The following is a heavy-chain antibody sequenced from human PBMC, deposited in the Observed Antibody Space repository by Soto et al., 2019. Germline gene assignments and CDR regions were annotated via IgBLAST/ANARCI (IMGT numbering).Heavy chain of an antibody. D-gene: IGHD5-18*01. CDR2: IYYSGST. CDR1: GASMSSGGYY. CDR3: ARGYGRNFDY. J-gene: IGHJ4*02. V-gene: IGHV4-31*03. Sequence: PSETLSLTCTVSGASMSSGGYYWTWIRQSPGKGLEWIGYIYYSGSTYYNPSLESRVAISLDTSRSQFSLTLHSVTAADTAVYYCARGYGRNFDYWGQGTLVTVSS.